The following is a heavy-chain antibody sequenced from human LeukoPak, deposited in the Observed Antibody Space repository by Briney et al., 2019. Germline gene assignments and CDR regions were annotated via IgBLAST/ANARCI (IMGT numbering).Heavy chain of an antibody. CDR2: IRNRAKSYTT. CDR1: GFTFSDHY. Sequence: GGSLRLSCGASGFTFSDHYMDWVRQAPGKGLEWVGRIRNRAKSYTTQYAPSVKGRFTISRDDSRNSLYLQMNSLKTEDTAVYFCARVGDYYDSRGYSTDAFDIWGQGTMVTVSS. J-gene: IGHJ3*02. D-gene: IGHD3-22*01. V-gene: IGHV3-72*01. CDR3: ARVGDYYDSRGYSTDAFDI.